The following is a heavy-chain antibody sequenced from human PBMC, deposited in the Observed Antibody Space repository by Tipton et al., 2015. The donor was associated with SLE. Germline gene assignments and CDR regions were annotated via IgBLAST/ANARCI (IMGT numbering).Heavy chain of an antibody. CDR1: GGSISSQY. CDR3: AKMLSYCSGGSCPGVGY. CDR2: IFSSGST. D-gene: IGHD2-15*01. J-gene: IGHJ4*02. V-gene: IGHV4-59*11. Sequence: TLSLTCTVSGGSISSQYRSWIRQPPGRGLEWIGYIFSSGSTNYNPSLKSRVTISIDTSKNQFSLELRSVTAADTAVYYCAKMLSYCSGGSCPGVGYWGQGTLVTVSS.